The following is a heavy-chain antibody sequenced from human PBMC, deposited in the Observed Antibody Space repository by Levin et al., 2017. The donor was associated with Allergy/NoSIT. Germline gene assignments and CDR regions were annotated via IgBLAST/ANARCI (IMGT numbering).Heavy chain of an antibody. D-gene: IGHD4-11*01. J-gene: IGHJ6*02. Sequence: LSLTCAASGFTFRSYAMHWVRQAPGKGLEWVAVISYDGSNKYYADSVKGRFTISRDNSKNTLYLQMNSLRAEDTAVYYCARDRLQMGDYYYGMDVWGQGTTVTVSS. V-gene: IGHV3-30*04. CDR3: ARDRLQMGDYYYGMDV. CDR2: ISYDGSNK. CDR1: GFTFRSYA.